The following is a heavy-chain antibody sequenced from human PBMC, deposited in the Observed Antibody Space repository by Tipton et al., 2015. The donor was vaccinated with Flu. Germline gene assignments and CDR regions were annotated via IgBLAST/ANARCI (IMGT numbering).Heavy chain of an antibody. D-gene: IGHD3-10*01. V-gene: IGHV4-34*01. CDR2: INHSGST. CDR1: GGSFSGYY. J-gene: IGHJ5*02. CDR3: ARGLHYYGSGSYRWFDP. Sequence: TLSLTCAVYGGSFSGYYWSWIRQPPGKGLEWIGEINHSGSTNSNPSLKSRVTISVDTSKNQFSLKLSSVTAADTAVYYCARGLHYYGSGSYRWFDPWGQGTLVTVSS.